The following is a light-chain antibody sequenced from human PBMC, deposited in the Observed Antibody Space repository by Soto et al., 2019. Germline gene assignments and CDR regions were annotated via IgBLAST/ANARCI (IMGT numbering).Light chain of an antibody. CDR2: DVT. J-gene: IGLJ3*02. V-gene: IGLV2-11*01. CDR3: CSYAGSYSWV. Sequence: QSVLTQPRSVSGSPGQSVTISCTGTSNDVGNYNYVSWYQHHPGKAPKIMISDVTRRPSGVPDRFSASKSGNTASLTISGLQAEDEADYHCCSYAGSYSWVFGGGTQLTVL. CDR1: SNDVGNYNY.